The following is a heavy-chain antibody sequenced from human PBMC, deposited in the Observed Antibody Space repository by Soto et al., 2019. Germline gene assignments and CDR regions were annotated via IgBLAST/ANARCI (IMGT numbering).Heavy chain of an antibody. CDR1: GYTFTSYD. Sequence: ASVKVSCKASGYTFTSYDINWVRQATGQGLEWMGWMNPNSGNTGYAQKFQGRVTMTRNTSISTAYMELSSLRSEDTAVYYCAHLWFGELWAYGLDVWGQGTTVTVSS. D-gene: IGHD3-10*01. CDR3: AHLWFGELWAYGLDV. V-gene: IGHV1-8*01. CDR2: MNPNSGNT. J-gene: IGHJ6*02.